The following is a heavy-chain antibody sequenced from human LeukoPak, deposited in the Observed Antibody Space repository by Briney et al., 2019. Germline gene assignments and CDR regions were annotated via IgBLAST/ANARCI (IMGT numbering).Heavy chain of an antibody. J-gene: IGHJ4*02. V-gene: IGHV3-23*01. Sequence: PGGSLRLSCAASGFTFSSYAMSWVRQAPGKGLEWVSAISGSGGSTYYADSVKGRFTISRDNSKNTLYLQMNSLRAEDTAVYYCANLLWVIRCVDYWGQGTLVTVSS. CDR2: ISGSGGST. CDR1: GFTFSSYA. CDR3: ANLLWVIRCVDY. D-gene: IGHD3-10*01.